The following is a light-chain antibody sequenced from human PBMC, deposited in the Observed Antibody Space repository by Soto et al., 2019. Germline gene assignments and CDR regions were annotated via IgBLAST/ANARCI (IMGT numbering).Light chain of an antibody. J-gene: IGKJ1*01. V-gene: IGKV1-5*03. CDR2: EAS. CDR1: QGVSTW. CDR3: QQYYDFRT. Sequence: IQMTQSPSTLSGSVGDRVTITCRASQGVSTWLAWYQHKPGQAPKLLIYEASKLQSGVPSRFSASGSVRDFTLTITSLQPEDSATYYCQQYYDFRTFGQGTKVEIK.